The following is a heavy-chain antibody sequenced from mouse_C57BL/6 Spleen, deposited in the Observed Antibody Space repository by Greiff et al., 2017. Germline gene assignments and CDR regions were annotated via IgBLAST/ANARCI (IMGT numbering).Heavy chain of an antibody. V-gene: IGHV1-69*01. CDR1: GYTFTSYW. Sequence: VQLQQPGAELVMPGASVKLSCKASGYTFTSYWMHWVKQRPGQGLEWIGEIDPSDSYTNYNQKFKGKATLTVNKSSSTAYMQLSSLTSEDSAVYYGARKVTTVVPNWYFDVWGTGTTVTVSS. J-gene: IGHJ1*03. CDR2: IDPSDSYT. CDR3: ARKVTTVVPNWYFDV. D-gene: IGHD1-1*01.